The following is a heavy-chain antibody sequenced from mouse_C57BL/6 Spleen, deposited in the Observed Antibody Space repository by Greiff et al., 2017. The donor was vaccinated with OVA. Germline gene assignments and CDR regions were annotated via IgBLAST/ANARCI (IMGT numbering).Heavy chain of an antibody. CDR2: IDPSDSYT. V-gene: IGHV1-69*01. J-gene: IGHJ2*01. Sequence: QVQLQQPGAELVMPGASVKLSCKASGYTFTSYWMHWVKQRPGQGLEWIGEIDPSDSYTNYNQKFKGKSTLTVDKSSSTAYMQLSSLTSEDSAVYYCARLGWLDYWGQGTTLTVSS. D-gene: IGHD1-1*02. CDR1: GYTFTSYW. CDR3: ARLGWLDY.